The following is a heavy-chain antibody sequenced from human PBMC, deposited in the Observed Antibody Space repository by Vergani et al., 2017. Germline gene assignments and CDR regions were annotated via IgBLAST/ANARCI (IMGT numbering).Heavy chain of an antibody. CDR2: IWYDGSNK. V-gene: IGHV3-33*01. Sequence: VQLLESGGGLVQPGGSLRLSCAASGFTFSSYGMHWVRQAPGKGLEWVAVIWYDGSNKYYADSVKGRFTISRDNSKNTLYLQMNSLRAEDTAVYYCAREIDKGGALGYWGEGTLVTVSS. CDR3: AREIDKGGALGY. J-gene: IGHJ4*02. CDR1: GFTFSSYG. D-gene: IGHD3-16*01.